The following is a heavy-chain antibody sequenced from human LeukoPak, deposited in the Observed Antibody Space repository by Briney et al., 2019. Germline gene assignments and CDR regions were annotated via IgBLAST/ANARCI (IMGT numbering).Heavy chain of an antibody. CDR2: ISAYNGNT. J-gene: IGHJ4*02. V-gene: IGHV1-18*01. Sequence: GASVKVSCKASGYTFTSYGISWVRQAPGQGLEWMGWISAYNGNTNYAQKLQGRVTMTTDTSTSTAYMELRRLRSDDTAVYYCARDLKRYSSSWYYFDYWGQGTLVTVSS. CDR1: GYTFTSYG. D-gene: IGHD6-13*01. CDR3: ARDLKRYSSSWYYFDY.